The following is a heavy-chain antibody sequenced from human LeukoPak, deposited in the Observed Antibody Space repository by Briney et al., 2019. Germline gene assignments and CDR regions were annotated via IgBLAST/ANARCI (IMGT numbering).Heavy chain of an antibody. D-gene: IGHD2-8*01. CDR2: IYYSGTT. V-gene: IGHV4-30-4*01. Sequence: SETLSLTCTVSGVSVSSCSYYWSWIRQPPGTGLEWTGYIYYSGTTYYNPSLKSRVTISVDTSKNQFTLKLSAVTAPDTTVYYCASESVFGSYFDYWGQGTLVTVSS. CDR3: ASESVFGSYFDY. J-gene: IGHJ4*02. CDR1: GVSVSSCSYY.